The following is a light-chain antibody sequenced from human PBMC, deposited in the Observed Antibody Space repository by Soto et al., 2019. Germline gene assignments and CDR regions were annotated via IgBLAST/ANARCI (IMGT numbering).Light chain of an antibody. Sequence: QSVLTHPASLSGSPGQSITISCTGTSSDVGAYNYVSWFQQHPGKAPTLIISEVSNRPSGVSNRFSGSKSGNAASLTISGLQAEDEADYFYFSFTTDGTNVFGTGTKVTAL. CDR2: EVS. V-gene: IGLV2-14*01. CDR1: SSDVGAYNY. J-gene: IGLJ1*01. CDR3: FSFTTDGTNV.